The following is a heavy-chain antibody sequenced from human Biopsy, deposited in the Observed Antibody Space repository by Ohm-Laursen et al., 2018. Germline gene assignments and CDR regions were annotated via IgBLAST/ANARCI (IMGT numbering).Heavy chain of an antibody. J-gene: IGHJ4*02. CDR2: ISYTGYA. D-gene: IGHD4-23*01. CDR1: GGSFTGHY. V-gene: IGHV4-59*11. CDR3: ARGSNDFGGLYFPR. Sequence: SDTLSLTCTVSGGSFTGHYWGWIRQPPGKGLEWIGHISYTGYASYNASLKSRVTISVDTSRNHFSLRLNSLTAADTAVYYCARGSNDFGGLYFPRWGQGTLLTVSS.